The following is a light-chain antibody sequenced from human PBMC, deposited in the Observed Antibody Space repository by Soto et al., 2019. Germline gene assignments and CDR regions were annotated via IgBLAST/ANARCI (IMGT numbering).Light chain of an antibody. J-gene: IGKJ5*01. V-gene: IGKV4-1*01. CDR2: WAS. Sequence: DIVMTQSPDSLAVSLGERATINCKSSQSVFYSSNNKNYLAWYQQKPGQPPKLLIYWASTRESGVPDRFSGSGSGTDFTLTISSLQAEDVAVYYCQQYYSTYVTFSQGTRLEIK. CDR1: QSVFYSSNNKNY. CDR3: QQYYSTYVT.